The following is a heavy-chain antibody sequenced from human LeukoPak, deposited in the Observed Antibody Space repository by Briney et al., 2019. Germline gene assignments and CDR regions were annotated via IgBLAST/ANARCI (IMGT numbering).Heavy chain of an antibody. CDR3: ARVTPTTDDRSRYCSSTSCYRGAFDI. J-gene: IGHJ3*02. CDR2: IIPIFGTA. Sequence: ASVKVSCKASGGTFSSYSISWVRQAPGQGLEWMGGIIPIFGTANYAQKFQGRVTITADESTSTAYMELSSLRSEDTAVYYCARVTPTTDDRSRYCSSTSCYRGAFDIWGQGTMVTVSS. D-gene: IGHD2-2*01. V-gene: IGHV1-69*13. CDR1: GGTFSSYS.